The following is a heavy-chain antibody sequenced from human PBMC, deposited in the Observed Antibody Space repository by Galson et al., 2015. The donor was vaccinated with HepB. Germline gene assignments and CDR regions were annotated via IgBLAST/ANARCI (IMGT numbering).Heavy chain of an antibody. V-gene: IGHV3-23*01. CDR3: AKDRGFCGGDCSISRDDAFDF. J-gene: IGHJ3*01. D-gene: IGHD2-21*01. CDR2: IRGVDGST. Sequence: SLRLSCAASGFAFNSFAMNWVRQAPGKGLEWVSIIRGVDGSTYYADSVRGRFTISKDNSKRTVYLQMSSLRAEDTAVYYCAKDRGFCGGDCSISRDDAFDFWGQGTRVTVSS. CDR1: GFAFNSFA.